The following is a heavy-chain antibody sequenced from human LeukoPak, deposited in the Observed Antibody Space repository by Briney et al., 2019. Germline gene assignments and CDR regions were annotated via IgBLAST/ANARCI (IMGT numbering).Heavy chain of an antibody. CDR3: ARGPRTVTKYSTRTKYYFDY. D-gene: IGHD4-17*01. J-gene: IGHJ4*02. CDR2: INHSGST. V-gene: IGHV4-34*01. Sequence: SETLSLTCAVYGGSFSGYYWSWIRQPPGKGLEWIGEINHSGSTNYNPSLKSRVTISVDTSKNQFSLKLSSVTAADTAVYYCARGPRTVTKYSTRTKYYFDYWGQGTLVTVSS. CDR1: GGSFSGYY.